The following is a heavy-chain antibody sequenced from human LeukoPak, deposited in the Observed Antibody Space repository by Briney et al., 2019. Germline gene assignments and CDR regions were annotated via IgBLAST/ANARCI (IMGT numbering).Heavy chain of an antibody. CDR3: ARTGAAGMYNCLGP. D-gene: IGHD6-13*01. J-gene: IGHJ5*02. CDR2: IYPGDSGT. V-gene: IGHV5-51*01. Sequence: GESLMTSCWASGYTFATYWIAWVRQMPGKGLEWMGIIYPGDSGTRYSPSFQGHVTISADRSISTAYLQWSSLRASDTAMYYCARTGAAGMYNCLGPWGQGTLVTVSS. CDR1: GYTFATYW.